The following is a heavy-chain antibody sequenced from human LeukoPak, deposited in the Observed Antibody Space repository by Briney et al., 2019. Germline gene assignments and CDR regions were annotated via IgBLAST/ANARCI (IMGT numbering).Heavy chain of an antibody. CDR2: ISYDGSNK. CDR3: ARQAAERLDY. V-gene: IGHV3-30*04. Sequence: GGSLRLSCAASGFTFSDYAMHWVRQAPGKGLEWVAVISYDGSNKYYADSVKGRFTISRDNSKNTLYLQMNSLRAEDTAVYYCARQAAERLDYWGQGTLVTVSS. J-gene: IGHJ4*02. CDR1: GFTFSDYA. D-gene: IGHD1-1*01.